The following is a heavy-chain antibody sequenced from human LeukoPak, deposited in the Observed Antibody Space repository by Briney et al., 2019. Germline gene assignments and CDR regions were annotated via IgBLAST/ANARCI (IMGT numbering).Heavy chain of an antibody. J-gene: IGHJ4*02. D-gene: IGHD3-3*01. CDR3: ARDQESGYGY. Sequence: GSLRLSCAASGFSVSSNYMSWVRQAPGKGLEWVSVIYSDGNTYYADSVKGRFTISRDNSKNTLYLQMNSLRAEDTAVYYCARDQESGYGYWGQGTLVTVSS. CDR1: GFSVSSNY. V-gene: IGHV3-53*01. CDR2: IYSDGNT.